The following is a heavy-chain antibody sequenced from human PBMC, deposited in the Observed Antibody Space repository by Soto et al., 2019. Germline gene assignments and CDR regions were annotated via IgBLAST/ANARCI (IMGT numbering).Heavy chain of an antibody. V-gene: IGHV1-3*01. Sequence: ASVKVSCKASGYTFTNYPMHWVRQAPGQRLEWLGWINSGDGNTKCSPKFQGRVTLARDTSAGTIYMELSSLTLEDTAVYYCPSGHCIGECYNAYCGQGTLDIVSS. CDR3: PSGHCIGECYNAY. D-gene: IGHD2-21*01. CDR2: INSGDGNT. CDR1: GYTFTNYP. J-gene: IGHJ4*02.